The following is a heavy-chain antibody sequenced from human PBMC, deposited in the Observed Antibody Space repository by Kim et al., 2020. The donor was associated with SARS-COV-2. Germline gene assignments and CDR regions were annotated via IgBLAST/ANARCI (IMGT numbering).Heavy chain of an antibody. CDR3: AKSTQRAYYYYYGMDV. J-gene: IGHJ6*01. V-gene: IGHV3-30*18. D-gene: IGHD2-2*01. Sequence: GGSLRLSCAASGFTFSSYGMHWVRQAPGKGLEWVAVISYDGSNKYYADSVKGRFTISRDNSKNTLYLQMNSLRAEDTAVYYCAKSTQRAYYYYYGMDVWG. CDR2: ISYDGSNK. CDR1: GFTFSSYG.